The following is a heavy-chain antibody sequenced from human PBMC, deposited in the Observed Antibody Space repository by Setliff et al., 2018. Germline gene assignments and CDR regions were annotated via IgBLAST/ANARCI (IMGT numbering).Heavy chain of an antibody. J-gene: IGHJ6*03. Sequence: SETLSLTCTVSGYSISSGYYWGWIRQPPGKGLEWIGSIYHSGSTYYNPSLKSRVTISVDTSKNQFSLKLSSVTAADTAVYYCASQLGGYCSGGSCYSYYYYYYMDVWGKGTTVTVSS. V-gene: IGHV4-38-2*02. CDR3: ASQLGGYCSGGSCYSYYYYYYMDV. CDR2: IYHSGST. CDR1: GYSISSGYY. D-gene: IGHD2-15*01.